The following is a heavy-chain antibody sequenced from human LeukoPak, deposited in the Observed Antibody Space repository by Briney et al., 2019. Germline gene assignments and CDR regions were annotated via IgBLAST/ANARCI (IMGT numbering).Heavy chain of an antibody. V-gene: IGHV4-59*01. CDR3: AWGGGRGRLSHVG. J-gene: IGHJ4*02. D-gene: IGHD3-16*01. CDR1: GGSISSYY. Sequence: TSETLSLTCTVSGGSISSYYWSWIRQPPGKGLEWIGYIYYSGSTNYNPSLKSRVTISVDTSKNQFSLKLSSVTAADTAVYYCAWGGGRGRLSHVGWGQGTLVTVSS. CDR2: IYYSGST.